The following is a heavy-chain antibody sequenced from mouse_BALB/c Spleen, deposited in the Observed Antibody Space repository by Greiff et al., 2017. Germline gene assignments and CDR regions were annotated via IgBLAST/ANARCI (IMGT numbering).Heavy chain of an antibody. CDR2: IWGDGST. Sequence: VNLVESGPGLVAPSQSLSITCTVSGFSLTSYGVSWVRQPPGKGLEWLGVIWGDGSTNYHSALISRLSISKDNSKSQVFLKLNSLQTDDTATYYCAKERASYYRYPFAYWGQGTLVTVSA. D-gene: IGHD2-14*01. J-gene: IGHJ3*01. CDR1: GFSLTSYG. V-gene: IGHV2-3*01. CDR3: AKERASYYRYPFAY.